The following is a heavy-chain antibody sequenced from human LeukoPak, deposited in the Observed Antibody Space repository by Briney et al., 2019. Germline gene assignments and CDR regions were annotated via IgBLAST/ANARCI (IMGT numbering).Heavy chain of an antibody. CDR2: TYYRSKWYN. J-gene: IGHJ4*02. CDR3: ARGITIFGVVPGDY. D-gene: IGHD3-3*01. V-gene: IGHV6-1*01. CDR1: GDSVSSNSAA. Sequence: SQTLSLTCAISGDSVSSNSAAWNWIRQSPSRGLEWLERTYYRSKWYNDYAVSVKSRITINPDTSKNQFSLQLNSVTPEDTAVYYCARGITIFGVVPGDYWGQGTLVTVSS.